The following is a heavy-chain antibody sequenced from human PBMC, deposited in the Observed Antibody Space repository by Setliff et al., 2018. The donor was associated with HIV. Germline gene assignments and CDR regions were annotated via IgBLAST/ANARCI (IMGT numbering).Heavy chain of an antibody. CDR1: GFTFCRYW. CDR2: IKQDGSEK. V-gene: IGHV3-7*01. D-gene: IGHD3-22*01. Sequence: PGGSLRLSCAASGFTFCRYWMSWVRQAPGKGLEWVGNIKQDGSEKWYVDSVKGRFTISRDNAKNSLSLQMNSLRAEDTALYYCARGEYYDSSGYFSDAFDIWGQGTMVT. J-gene: IGHJ3*02. CDR3: ARGEYYDSSGYFSDAFDI.